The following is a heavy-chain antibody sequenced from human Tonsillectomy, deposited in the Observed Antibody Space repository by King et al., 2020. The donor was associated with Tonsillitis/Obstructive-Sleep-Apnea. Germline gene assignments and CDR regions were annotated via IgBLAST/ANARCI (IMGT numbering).Heavy chain of an antibody. CDR2: IYYSGST. CDR3: ARRKRDSYYYIDV. Sequence: QLQESGPGLVKPSETLSLTCTVSGGSIINYYWSWVRPSPGTGLEWIGYIYYSGSTNYNPSLKSRVTISVDTSKNQFSLRLTSVTAADTAVYYCARRKRDSYYYIDVWGKGTTVTVSS. J-gene: IGHJ6*03. D-gene: IGHD1-14*01. CDR1: GGSIINYY. V-gene: IGHV4-59*01.